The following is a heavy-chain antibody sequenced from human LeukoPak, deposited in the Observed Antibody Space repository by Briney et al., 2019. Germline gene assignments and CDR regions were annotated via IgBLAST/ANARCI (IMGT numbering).Heavy chain of an antibody. CDR3: ARVYDYDSSGYYYYFDY. D-gene: IGHD3-22*01. CDR2: IIPIFGTA. J-gene: IGHJ4*02. Sequence: SVKVSCKASGGTFSSYAISWVRQAPGQGLEWMGGIIPIFGTANYAQKFQGRVTITADESTSTAYMELSSLRSEDTAVYYCARVYDYDSSGYYYYFDYWGQGTLVTVSS. V-gene: IGHV1-69*13. CDR1: GGTFSSYA.